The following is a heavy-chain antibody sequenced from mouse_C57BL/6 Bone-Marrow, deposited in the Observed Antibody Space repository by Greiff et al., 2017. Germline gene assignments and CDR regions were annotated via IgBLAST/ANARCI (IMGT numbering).Heavy chain of an antibody. V-gene: IGHV1-63*01. Sequence: VQLQQSGAELVRPGTSVKMSCKASGYTFTNYWIGWAKQRPGHGLEWIGDIYPGGGYTNYNEKFKGKATLPADKSSSTAYMQFSCLTSEDSAICYCARGRFPYFDYWGQGTTLTVSS. CDR3: ARGRFPYFDY. CDR2: IYPGGGYT. D-gene: IGHD1-1*01. CDR1: GYTFTNYW. J-gene: IGHJ2*01.